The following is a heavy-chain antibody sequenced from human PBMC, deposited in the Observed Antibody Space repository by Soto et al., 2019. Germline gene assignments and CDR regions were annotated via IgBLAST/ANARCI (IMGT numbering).Heavy chain of an antibody. D-gene: IGHD5-12*01. CDR2: LIPKLGSA. CDR3: ARGADGYNFGAVY. Sequence: QVQLVQSGAEVKEPGSPVKVSCKASGGGNLRDYRPTWGRRAPGRGLEWVGGLIPKLGSANYAQNFQGRVTVTGDESTNAVYMEIRSLRSDDTAVYYSARGADGYNFGAVYWGQGTPVTVSS. J-gene: IGHJ4*02. CDR1: GGGNLRDYR. V-gene: IGHV1-69*01.